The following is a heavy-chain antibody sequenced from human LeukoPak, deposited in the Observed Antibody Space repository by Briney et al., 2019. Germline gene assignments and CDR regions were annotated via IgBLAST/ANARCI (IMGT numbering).Heavy chain of an antibody. J-gene: IGHJ4*02. CDR1: GFTFSSYG. CDR2: IWYDGTNK. D-gene: IGHD3-22*01. Sequence: GGSLRLSCVASGFTFSSYGMHWVRQAPGKGLEWVAVIWYDGTNKYYADSVKGRFTISRDSSKNTLYLQMNSLRAEDTAVYYCARAAYDNSGYLTLWGQGTLVTVSS. CDR3: ARAAYDNSGYLTL. V-gene: IGHV3-33*01.